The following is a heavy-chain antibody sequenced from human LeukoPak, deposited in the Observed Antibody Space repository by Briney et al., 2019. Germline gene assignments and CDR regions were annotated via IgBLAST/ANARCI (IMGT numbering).Heavy chain of an antibody. CDR2: IYYSGST. D-gene: IGHD7-27*01. CDR3: ARQDEGTGFDY. Sequence: PSETLSLTCTVSGGSISSYYWSWIRQPPGKGLEWIGYIYYSGSTYYNPSLKSRVTISVDTSKNQFSLKLSSVTAADTAVYYCARQDEGTGFDYWGQGTLVTVSS. J-gene: IGHJ4*02. V-gene: IGHV4-59*06. CDR1: GGSISSYY.